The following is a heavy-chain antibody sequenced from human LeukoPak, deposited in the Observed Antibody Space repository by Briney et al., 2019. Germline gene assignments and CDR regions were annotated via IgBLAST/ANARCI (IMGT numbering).Heavy chain of an antibody. D-gene: IGHD4-23*01. CDR3: ARAINYGDNAADIFDI. J-gene: IGHJ3*02. CDR2: IYYSGST. V-gene: IGHV4-59*08. CDR1: GGSISNYY. Sequence: SETLSLTCTVSGGSISNYYWSWIRQPPGKGLEWIGYIYYSGSTNYNPSLKSRVTISMDTSKNQFSLKLSSVTAADTAVYYCARAINYGDNAADIFDIWGQGTMVTVSS.